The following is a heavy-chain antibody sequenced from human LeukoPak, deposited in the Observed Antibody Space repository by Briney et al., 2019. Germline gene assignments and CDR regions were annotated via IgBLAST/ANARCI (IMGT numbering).Heavy chain of an antibody. CDR2: INPSGGST. D-gene: IGHD3-9*01. J-gene: IGHJ6*02. Sequence: GASVKVSCKASGYTFTSYYMHWVRQAPGQGLEWMGIINPSGGSTSYAQKFQGRVTMTRDTSTSTVYMELSSLRSEDTAVYYCARDLGNYDILTGYPSGMDVWGQGTTVTVSS. CDR3: ARDLGNYDILTGYPSGMDV. CDR1: GYTFTSYY. V-gene: IGHV1-46*01.